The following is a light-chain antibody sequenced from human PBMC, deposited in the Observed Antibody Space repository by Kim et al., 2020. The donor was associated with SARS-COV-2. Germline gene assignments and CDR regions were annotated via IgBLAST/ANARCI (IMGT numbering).Light chain of an antibody. J-gene: IGKJ4*01. CDR3: QQRGNWPPALT. Sequence: PGQRATRTRRCSRDVGISFACDQQTPGHAPRLLIYDSAVRAAGIPDQFSASGSGTDFNLTLGSRAPEDVAIYYCQQRGNWPPALTFGGGTKVDIK. V-gene: IGKV3-11*01. CDR1: RDVGIS. CDR2: DSA.